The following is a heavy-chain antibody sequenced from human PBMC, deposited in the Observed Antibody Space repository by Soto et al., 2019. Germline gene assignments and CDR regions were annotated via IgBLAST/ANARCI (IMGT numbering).Heavy chain of an antibody. Sequence: GSLRLSCAASGFTFSSYAMHWVRQAPGKGLEWVAVISYDGSNKYYADSVKGRFTISRDNSKNTLYLQMNSLRAEDTAVYYCARDVASSSGFFDYWGQGTLVTVSS. J-gene: IGHJ4*02. CDR3: ARDVASSSGFFDY. V-gene: IGHV3-30-3*01. D-gene: IGHD6-6*01. CDR1: GFTFSSYA. CDR2: ISYDGSNK.